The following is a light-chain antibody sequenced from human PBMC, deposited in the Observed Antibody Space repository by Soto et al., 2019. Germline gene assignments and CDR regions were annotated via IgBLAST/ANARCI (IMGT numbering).Light chain of an antibody. CDR2: GAS. Sequence: DIQMTQSPSSVSASVGARVTITCRASRDISAWLAWYQHKPGKAPKVLVYGASSLQRGVPSRFAGRGYGTTFTLTISSLQPEDFATYYCQQASSFPVTFGGGTKVEIK. CDR1: RDISAW. V-gene: IGKV1-12*01. CDR3: QQASSFPVT. J-gene: IGKJ4*01.